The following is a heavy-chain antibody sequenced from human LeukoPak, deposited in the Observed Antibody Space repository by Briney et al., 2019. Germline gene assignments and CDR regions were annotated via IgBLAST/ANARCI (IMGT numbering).Heavy chain of an antibody. CDR1: GGSVSSGSYY. Sequence: PSETLSLTCTVSGGSVSSGSYYWSWIRQPPGKGLEWIGYIYYSGSTNYNPSLKSRVTISVDTSKNQFSLKLSSVTVADTAVYYCARDLGPPTAMVDYWGQGTLVTVSS. CDR2: IYYSGST. D-gene: IGHD5-18*01. J-gene: IGHJ4*02. CDR3: ARDLGPPTAMVDY. V-gene: IGHV4-61*01.